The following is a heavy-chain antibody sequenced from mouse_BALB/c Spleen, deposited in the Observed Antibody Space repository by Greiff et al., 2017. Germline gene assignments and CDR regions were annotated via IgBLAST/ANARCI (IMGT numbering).Heavy chain of an antibody. Sequence: EVMLVESGGGLVQPGGSRKLSCAASGFTFSSFGMHWVRQAPEKGLEWVAYISSGSSTIYYADTVKGRFTISRDNPKNTLFLQMTSLRSEDTAMYYCARWTDYWGQGTSVTVSS. J-gene: IGHJ4*01. CDR1: GFTFSSFG. V-gene: IGHV5-17*02. CDR3: ARWTDY. CDR2: ISSGSSTI.